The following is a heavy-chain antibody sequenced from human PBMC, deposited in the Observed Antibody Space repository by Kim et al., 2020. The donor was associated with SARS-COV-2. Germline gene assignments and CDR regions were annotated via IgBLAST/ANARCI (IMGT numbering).Heavy chain of an antibody. CDR3: ARRPGTAAAGAAHFDP. Sequence: GGSLRLSCAASGFSFGIYAMSWVRQAPGKGLEWVSTIGGLDGGIFHADSVKGRFTISRDNSKNTLYLQMTNLKTEDTATYYCARRPGTAAAGAAHFDPWGEETLVTVS. CDR2: IGGLDGGI. V-gene: IGHV3-23*01. J-gene: IGHJ5*02. D-gene: IGHD6-25*01. CDR1: GFSFGIYA.